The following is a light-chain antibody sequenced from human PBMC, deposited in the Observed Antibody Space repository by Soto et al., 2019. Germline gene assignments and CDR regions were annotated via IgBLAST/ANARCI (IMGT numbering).Light chain of an antibody. V-gene: IGKV3-20*01. CDR2: GAS. CDR3: QQYGSSPPFT. Sequence: EMVLTQSPGTLSLSPGERATLSCRASQSVSSSYLAWYQQKPGQAPMLLIYGASSRATGIPDRFSGSGSGKDFTLTISRLESEEFAVYYCQQYGSSPPFTFGPGAKVDI. CDR1: QSVSSSY. J-gene: IGKJ3*01.